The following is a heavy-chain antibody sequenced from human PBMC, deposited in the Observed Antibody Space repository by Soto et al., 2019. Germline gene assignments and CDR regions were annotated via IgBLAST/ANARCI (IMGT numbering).Heavy chain of an antibody. Sequence: QVQLVESGGGVVQPGRSLRLSCAASGFTFNNYGMHWVRQAPGKGLEWVAVISVDGTKKYHADSVKGRFTISRDNSKNTLYLQMNSLRSEDTAVYYCENDPWGGVGPAAWWPLWGQGTLVTVSS. V-gene: IGHV3-30*18. CDR3: ENDPWGGVGPAAWWPL. D-gene: IGHD3-16*01. CDR1: GFTFNNYG. J-gene: IGHJ4*02. CDR2: ISVDGTKK.